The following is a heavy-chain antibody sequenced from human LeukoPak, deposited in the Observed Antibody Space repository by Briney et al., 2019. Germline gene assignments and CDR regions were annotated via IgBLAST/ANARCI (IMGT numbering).Heavy chain of an antibody. J-gene: IGHJ4*02. CDR1: GDSISSYY. CDR2: IHPSGST. V-gene: IGHV4-4*07. CDR3: ARGPPPDFDY. Sequence: PSETLSLTCTVSGDSISSYYWSWIRQPAGKGLEWIGRIHPSGSTNYNPSLKSRVTLSVDTSKNQFSLKLSSVTAADTAVYYCARGPPPDFDYWGRGTLVTVSP.